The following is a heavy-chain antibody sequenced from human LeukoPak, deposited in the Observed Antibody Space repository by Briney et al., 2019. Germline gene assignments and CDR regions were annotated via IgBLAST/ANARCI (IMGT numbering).Heavy chain of an antibody. CDR3: ATHSSGYDSANDAFDI. CDR1: GGSISSGDYY. J-gene: IGHJ3*02. CDR2: IYYSGST. D-gene: IGHD3-22*01. V-gene: IGHV4-30-4*08. Sequence: SETLSLTCTVSGGSISSGDYYWSWIRQPPGKGLEWIGYIYYSGSTYYNPSLKSRVTISVDTSKNRFSLKLSSVTAADTAVYYCATHSSGYDSANDAFDIWGQGTMVTVSS.